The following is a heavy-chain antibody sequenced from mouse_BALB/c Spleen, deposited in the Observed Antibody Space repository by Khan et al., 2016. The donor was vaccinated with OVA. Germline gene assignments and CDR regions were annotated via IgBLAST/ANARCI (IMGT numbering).Heavy chain of an antibody. J-gene: IGHJ4*01. CDR2: ISYSGST. D-gene: IGHD1-1*01. CDR1: GYSITSNYA. V-gene: IGHV3-2*02. Sequence: EVQLVESGPGLVKPSQSLSLTCTVTGYSITSNYAWNWIRQFPGNKLEWMGYISYSGSTSYNPSLKSRISITRDTSKNKFFLQLNSVTTEDTATYYCARGNYYGYAMDYWGQGTSVTVSS. CDR3: ARGNYYGYAMDY.